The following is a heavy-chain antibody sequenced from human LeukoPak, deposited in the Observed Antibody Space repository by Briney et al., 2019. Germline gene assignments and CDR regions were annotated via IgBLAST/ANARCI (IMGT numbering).Heavy chain of an antibody. CDR3: AKANRGYSGYDALDY. Sequence: GGSLRLSCAASGFTFSSYAMSWVRQAPGKGLEWVSAISGSGGSTYYADSVKGRFTISRDNSKNTLYLQMNSLRAEDTAVYYCAKANRGYSGYDALDYWGQGTLVTVSS. D-gene: IGHD5-12*01. J-gene: IGHJ4*02. CDR2: ISGSGGST. V-gene: IGHV3-23*01. CDR1: GFTFSSYA.